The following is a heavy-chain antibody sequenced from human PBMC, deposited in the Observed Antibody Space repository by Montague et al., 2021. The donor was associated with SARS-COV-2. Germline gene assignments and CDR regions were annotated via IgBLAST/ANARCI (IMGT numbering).Heavy chain of an antibody. J-gene: IGHJ4*02. CDR1: GFTFSSYG. D-gene: IGHD6-19*01. CDR2: ISGGGAMI. V-gene: IGHV3-23*01. Sequence: SLRLSCAASGFTFSSYGMFWVRQTPGKGLEWVSSISGGGAMIYYADSVKGRFTISGDNSKNTLYLQMNTLRAEDTAVYFCAKKTVAVPGSAHFDSWGRGTLVTVSS. CDR3: AKKTVAVPGSAHFDS.